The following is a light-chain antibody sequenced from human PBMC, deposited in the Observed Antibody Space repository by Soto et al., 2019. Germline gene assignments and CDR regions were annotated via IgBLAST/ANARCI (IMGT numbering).Light chain of an antibody. J-gene: IGKJ3*01. Sequence: EIVLTQSPATLSLSPGERATLSCRASQSVSSYLAWYQQKPGQAPRLLIYDVSNRATGIPARFSGSGSGTDFTLIISSLEAEDFAVYYCQQRSNWPPVFTFGPGTKVDIK. CDR2: DVS. V-gene: IGKV3-11*01. CDR3: QQRSNWPPVFT. CDR1: QSVSSY.